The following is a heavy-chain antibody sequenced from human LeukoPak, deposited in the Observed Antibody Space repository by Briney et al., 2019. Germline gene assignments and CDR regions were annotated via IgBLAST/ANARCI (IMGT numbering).Heavy chain of an antibody. Sequence: GRSLRLSCAASGFTFDDYAMHWVRQAPGKGLEWVSSISSSSSYIYYADSVKGRFTISRDNAKNSLYLQMNSLRAEDTAVYYCARDCSSTSCQDAFDIWGQGTMVTVSS. D-gene: IGHD2-2*01. CDR2: ISSSSSYI. J-gene: IGHJ3*02. V-gene: IGHV3-21*01. CDR1: GFTFDDYA. CDR3: ARDCSSTSCQDAFDI.